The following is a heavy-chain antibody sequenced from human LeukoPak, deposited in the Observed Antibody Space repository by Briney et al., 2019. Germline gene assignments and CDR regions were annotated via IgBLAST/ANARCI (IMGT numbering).Heavy chain of an antibody. V-gene: IGHV4-39*01. Sequence: SETLSLTCTVSGGSISSSSYYWGWIRQPPGKGLEWIGNIYYSGSTYYKPSLKTRVTISVDTSKNQFSLKLTSVTAADTAVYYCARHASVDGNWPRPLDYWGQGSLVTVSS. J-gene: IGHJ4*02. CDR2: IYYSGST. D-gene: IGHD6-19*01. CDR1: GGSISSSSYY. CDR3: ARHASVDGNWPRPLDY.